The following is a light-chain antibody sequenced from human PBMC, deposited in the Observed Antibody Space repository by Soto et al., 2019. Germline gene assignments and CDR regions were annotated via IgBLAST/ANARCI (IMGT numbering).Light chain of an antibody. CDR1: SSDGGGYNY. J-gene: IGLJ1*01. Sequence: QSALTQPRSVPGSPGRSVTISCTGTSSDGGGYNYVSWYQQHPGKAPKLMIYDVNKRPSGVPDRFSGSKSGDTASLTISGLHTDDEADYYCCSFAGGYIYVFGTGTKVTVL. V-gene: IGLV2-11*01. CDR3: CSFAGGYIYV. CDR2: DVN.